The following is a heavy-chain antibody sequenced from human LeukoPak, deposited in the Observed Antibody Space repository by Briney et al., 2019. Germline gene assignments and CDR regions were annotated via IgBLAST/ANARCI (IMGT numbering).Heavy chain of an antibody. CDR2: IKEDGSAD. CDR3: AREGACTTQRWYEDY. Sequence: PGGSLRLSCAASGFTFRRFGMTWVRQAPGKGLEWVANIKEDGSADYYADSVRGRFTIFRDNAENSLYLQMNSLRGDDTAMYYCAREGACTTQRWYEDYWGQGTLVT. CDR1: GFTFRRFG. D-gene: IGHD2/OR15-2a*01. J-gene: IGHJ4*02. V-gene: IGHV3-7*01.